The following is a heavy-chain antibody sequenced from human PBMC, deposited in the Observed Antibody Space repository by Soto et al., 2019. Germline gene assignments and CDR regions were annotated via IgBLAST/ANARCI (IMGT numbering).Heavy chain of an antibody. Sequence: GGSLRLSCAASGFTFSNYGMHWVRQAPGKGLEWVAVISDDGVSKYYADSVQGRFTISRDNSESVVLLQMNSLRPDDTALYFCARAYYFGSGTSYTLYYSGQGRQVTVSS. CDR2: ISDDGVSK. V-gene: IGHV3-30*03. J-gene: IGHJ4*02. CDR1: GFTFSNYG. CDR3: ARAYYFGSGTSYTLYY. D-gene: IGHD3-10*01.